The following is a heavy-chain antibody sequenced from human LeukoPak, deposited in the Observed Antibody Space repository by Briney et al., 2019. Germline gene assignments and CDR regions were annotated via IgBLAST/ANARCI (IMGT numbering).Heavy chain of an antibody. CDR3: ATYYGLDAFDI. V-gene: IGHV1-69-2*01. D-gene: IGHD1-26*01. CDR2: VDPEDGET. J-gene: IGHJ3*02. CDR1: GYTFTDYY. Sequence: GASVKVSCKASGYTFTDYYMHWVQQAPGKGLEWMGRVDPEDGETIYAEKFQGRVTITADTSTDTAYMELSSLRSEDTAVYYCATYYGLDAFDIWGQGTMVTVSS.